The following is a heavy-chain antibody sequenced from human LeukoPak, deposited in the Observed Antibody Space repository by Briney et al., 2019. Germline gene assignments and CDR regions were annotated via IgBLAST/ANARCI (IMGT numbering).Heavy chain of an antibody. Sequence: GASVKVSYKVSGYTLTELSMHWVRQAPGKGLEWMGGFDPEDGETIYAQKFQGRVTMTEDTSTDTAYMELSSLRSEDTAVYYCATNYGDYSKPNPNWFDPWGQGTLVTVSS. J-gene: IGHJ5*02. D-gene: IGHD4-17*01. CDR1: GYTLTELS. V-gene: IGHV1-24*01. CDR2: FDPEDGET. CDR3: ATNYGDYSKPNPNWFDP.